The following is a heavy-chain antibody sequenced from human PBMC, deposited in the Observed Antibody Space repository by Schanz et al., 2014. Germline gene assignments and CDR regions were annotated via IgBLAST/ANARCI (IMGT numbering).Heavy chain of an antibody. D-gene: IGHD6-19*01. Sequence: QLQLQESGPGLVKPSETLSLTCTVSGGSIRISGYYWGWIRQPPGKGLESVGTIFYRGSTHYNPSPQSRSTVPLNTPKNQFSLNLNSVTAADSAVYYCARLWGGWRIPDPWGQGTLVTVSS. CDR1: GGSIRISGYY. CDR3: ARLWGGWRIPDP. CDR2: IFYRGST. V-gene: IGHV4-39*01. J-gene: IGHJ5*02.